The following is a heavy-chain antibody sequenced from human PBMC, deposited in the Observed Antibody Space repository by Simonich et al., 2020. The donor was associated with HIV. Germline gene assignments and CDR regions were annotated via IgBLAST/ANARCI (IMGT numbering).Heavy chain of an antibody. V-gene: IGHV3-23*01. Sequence: EVQLLESGGGLVQPGGSLRLSCSASGFTFSSNAMSWVRQAPGNGLEWVSAINGSGGSTYYADSVKGRFTISRDNSKNTLYLQMNSLRAEDTAVYYCAKDRYYNFWSGYYDYWGQGTLVTVSS. CDR1: GFTFSSNA. D-gene: IGHD3-3*01. CDR3: AKDRYYNFWSGYYDY. J-gene: IGHJ4*02. CDR2: INGSGGST.